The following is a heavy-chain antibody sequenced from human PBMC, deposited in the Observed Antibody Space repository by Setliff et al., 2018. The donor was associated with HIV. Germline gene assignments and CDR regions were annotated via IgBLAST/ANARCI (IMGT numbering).Heavy chain of an antibody. CDR2: ISHDAVKT. D-gene: IGHD5-18*01. CDR3: VRIGHGYSFANGFDP. CDR1: GFTFSSYE. V-gene: IGHV3-30*04. J-gene: IGHJ5*02. Sequence: PGGSLRLSCTASGFTFSSYEMNWVRQAPGKGPEWVAAISHDAVKTYYADAVRGRFIISRDNSKNTVYLQMNNLRVDDTAVYYCVRIGHGYSFANGFDPWGQGTPVTVSS.